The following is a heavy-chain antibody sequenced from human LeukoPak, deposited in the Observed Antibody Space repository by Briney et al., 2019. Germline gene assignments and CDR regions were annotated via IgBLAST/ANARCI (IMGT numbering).Heavy chain of an antibody. J-gene: IGHJ4*02. CDR3: ARGFYYGSGSYYNVGDY. D-gene: IGHD3-10*01. CDR2: MNPNSGNT. CDR1: GYTFTSYD. V-gene: IGHV1-8*03. Sequence: GPSVKVSCKASGYTFTSYDINWVRQATGQGLEWMGWMNPNSGNTGYAQKFQGRVTITRNTSISTAYMELSSLRSEDTAVYYCARGFYYGSGSYYNVGDYWGQGTLVTVSS.